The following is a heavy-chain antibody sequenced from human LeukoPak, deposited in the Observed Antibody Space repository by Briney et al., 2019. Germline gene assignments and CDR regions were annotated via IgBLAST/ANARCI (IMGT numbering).Heavy chain of an antibody. CDR2: IYYSGST. J-gene: IGHJ5*02. CDR3: ARQNKIMITFGGVIVNWFDP. Sequence: SETLSLTCTVSGGSISSSSYYWGWIRQPPGKGLEWIGSIYYSGSTYYNPSLKSRVTISVDTSKNQFSLKLSSVTAADTAVYYCARQNKIMITFGGVIVNWFDPWGRGTLVTVSS. V-gene: IGHV4-39*01. CDR1: GGSISSSSYY. D-gene: IGHD3-16*02.